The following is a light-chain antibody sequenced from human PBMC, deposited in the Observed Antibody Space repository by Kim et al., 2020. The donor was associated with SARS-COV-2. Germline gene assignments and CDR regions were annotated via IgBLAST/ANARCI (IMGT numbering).Light chain of an antibody. J-gene: IGLJ2*01. Sequence: VTYSCAGSSSNSGAGYDVKWYQQLPGAAPKLLIYGNYNRPSGVPDRFSGSKSGTAASLAITGLQAEDEADYYCQSFDSSTSGYVVFGGGTQLTVL. V-gene: IGLV1-40*01. CDR1: SSNSGAGYD. CDR3: QSFDSSTSGYVV. CDR2: GNY.